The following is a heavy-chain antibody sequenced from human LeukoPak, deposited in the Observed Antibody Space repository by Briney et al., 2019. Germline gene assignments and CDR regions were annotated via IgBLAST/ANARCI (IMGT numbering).Heavy chain of an antibody. D-gene: IGHD3-10*01. J-gene: IGHJ4*02. V-gene: IGHV3-23*01. CDR2: ISGSGGST. CDR3: AKWAVLLWFGESSSGYYFDY. Sequence: GSLRLSCAASGFTFSSYAMSWVRQAPGKGLEWVSAISGSGGSTYYADSVKGRFTISRDNSKNTLYLQMNSLRAEDTAVYYCAKWAVLLWFGESSSGYYFDYWGQGALVTVSS. CDR1: GFTFSSYA.